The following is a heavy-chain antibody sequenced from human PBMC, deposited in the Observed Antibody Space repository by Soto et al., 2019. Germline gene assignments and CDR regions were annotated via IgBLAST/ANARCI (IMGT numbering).Heavy chain of an antibody. CDR1: GYSFTSYW. CDR3: ARNSGWNDPDYYYGMDV. D-gene: IGHD1-1*01. V-gene: IGHV5-51*01. Sequence: GESLKSSCKGSGYSFTSYWIGWVRQMPGKGLEWMGIIYPGDSDTRYSPSFQGQVTISADKSISTAYLQWSSLKASDTAMYYCARNSGWNDPDYYYGMDVWGQGTTVTVSS. CDR2: IYPGDSDT. J-gene: IGHJ6*02.